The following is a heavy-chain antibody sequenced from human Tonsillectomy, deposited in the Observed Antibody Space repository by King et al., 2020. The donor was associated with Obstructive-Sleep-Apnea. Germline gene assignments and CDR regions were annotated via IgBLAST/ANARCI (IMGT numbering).Heavy chain of an antibody. J-gene: IGHJ4*02. CDR3: AKTKGEQPLVRNHFDY. D-gene: IGHD6-13*01. CDR2: ISWNRGSI. Sequence: VQLVESGGGLVQPGRSLRLSCAASGFTFDDYAMHWVRQAPGKGLEWVSGISWNRGSIGYADSVKGRFTISRDNAKNSLYLQMNSLRAEDMALDSCAKTKGEQPLVRNHFDYRGPATLVTVSS. CDR1: GFTFDDYA. V-gene: IGHV3-9*03.